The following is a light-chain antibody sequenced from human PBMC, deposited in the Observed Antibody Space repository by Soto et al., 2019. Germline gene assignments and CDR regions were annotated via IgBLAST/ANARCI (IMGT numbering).Light chain of an antibody. Sequence: QSALTQPRSVSGSPGQSVTISCTGTSSDVGAYNYVSWYQRHPAKAPNLMIYDVSKRPSGVPDRFSGSKSGNTASLTISGLQAEDEGDYYCCSYTNSAYVFGTGTKVTVL. CDR3: CSYTNSAYV. J-gene: IGLJ1*01. V-gene: IGLV2-11*01. CDR2: DVS. CDR1: SSDVGAYNY.